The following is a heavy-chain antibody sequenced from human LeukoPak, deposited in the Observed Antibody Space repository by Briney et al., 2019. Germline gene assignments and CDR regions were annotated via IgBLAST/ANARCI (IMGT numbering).Heavy chain of an antibody. CDR1: GFTFSSYG. CDR2: ISYDGSDE. CDR3: ARDFTPEWFDIH. J-gene: IGHJ4*02. D-gene: IGHD3-3*01. Sequence: GGSLGLSCAASGFTFSSYGMHWVRQAPGKGLEWVGVISYDGSDEYYTDSVKGRFTISRDNSKSTVYLQMNSLRADDTAVYYCARDFTPEWFDIHWGRGTLVTVS. V-gene: IGHV3-30*03.